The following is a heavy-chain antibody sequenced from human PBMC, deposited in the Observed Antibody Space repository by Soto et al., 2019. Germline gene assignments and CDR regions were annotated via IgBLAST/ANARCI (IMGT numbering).Heavy chain of an antibody. Sequence: KTSETLSLTCTVSGGSISSYYWSWIRQPPGKGLEWIGYIYYSGSTHYNPSLKSRVTISVDTSKNQFSLKLSSVTAADTAVYYCASLSAGCSGGSCYGLFDYWGQGTLVTVSS. J-gene: IGHJ4*02. CDR2: IYYSGST. D-gene: IGHD2-15*01. CDR1: GGSISSYY. CDR3: ASLSAGCSGGSCYGLFDY. V-gene: IGHV4-59*01.